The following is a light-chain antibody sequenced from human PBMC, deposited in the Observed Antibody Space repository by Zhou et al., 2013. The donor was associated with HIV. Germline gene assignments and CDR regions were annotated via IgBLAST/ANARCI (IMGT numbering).Light chain of an antibody. J-gene: IGKJ5*01. Sequence: DIQMTQSPSSLSASVGDRVTITCRASQSISSYLNWYQHKPGKAPKLLIYGASTLQSGVPSRFSGSGSGTDFTLSITSLQPDDFATYYCQQYHSYSITFGQGTRLEIK. CDR2: GAS. CDR3: QQYHSYSIT. CDR1: QSISSY. V-gene: IGKV1-39*01.